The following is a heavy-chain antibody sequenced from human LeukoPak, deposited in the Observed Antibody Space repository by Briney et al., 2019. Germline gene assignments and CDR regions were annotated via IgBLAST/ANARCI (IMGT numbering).Heavy chain of an antibody. Sequence: SETLSLTCAVYGGSFSGYYWSWIRQPPVKGLEWIGEINHSGSTNYNPSLKSRVTISVDTSKNQFSLKLSSVTAADTAVYYCARAPSRSCTNGVCYSGEYFDYWGQGTLVTVSS. J-gene: IGHJ4*02. D-gene: IGHD2-8*01. CDR2: INHSGST. CDR1: GGSFSGYY. V-gene: IGHV4-34*01. CDR3: ARAPSRSCTNGVCYSGEYFDY.